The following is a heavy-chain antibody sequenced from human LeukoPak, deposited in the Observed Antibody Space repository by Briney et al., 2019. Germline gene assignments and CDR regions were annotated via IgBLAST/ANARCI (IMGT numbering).Heavy chain of an antibody. V-gene: IGHV1-8*02. CDR3: ASGDRFDFDH. CDR2: MNPNSGDT. J-gene: IGHJ4*02. D-gene: IGHD3-10*01. Sequence: PSVKVSCKASGYTFTNYEINWVRQATGQGLEWMGWMNPNSGDTGYAQKFQGRVIITRNTSMSTAYMELNILTSEDTAVYYCASGDRFDFDHWGQGTQVTVSS. CDR1: GYTFTNYE.